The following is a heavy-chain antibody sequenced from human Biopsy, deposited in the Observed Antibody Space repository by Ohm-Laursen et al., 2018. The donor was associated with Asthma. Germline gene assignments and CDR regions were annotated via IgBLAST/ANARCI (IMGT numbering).Heavy chain of an antibody. V-gene: IGHV1-24*01. CDR2: HDHEEGGT. CDR3: ASDFPKDYVRCNFQF. D-gene: IGHD4-17*01. CDR1: GYSFTDLS. Sequence: ASVKVSCKASGYSFTDLSMHWVRQAPGQGLEWMGGHDHEEGGTENARRFQGRVTMTEDTSTDTAYMELSSLSSDDTAVYYCASDFPKDYVRCNFQFWGQRTLVTVSS. J-gene: IGHJ4*02.